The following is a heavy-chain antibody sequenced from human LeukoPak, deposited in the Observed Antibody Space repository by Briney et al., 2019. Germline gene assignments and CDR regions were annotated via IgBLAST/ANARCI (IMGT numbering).Heavy chain of an antibody. Sequence: KPSETLSLTCAVYGGSLSGYYWSCIRQPPGKGLEWIGEINHSGNTNYNPSLKSRVTMSVDTSKNHFYLKLSSVNAADTAVYYCARQGSGSSYYYYTFPYWGQGTLVTVSS. CDR3: ARQGSGSSYYYYTFPY. CDR1: GGSLSGYY. D-gene: IGHD1-26*01. CDR2: INHSGNT. V-gene: IGHV4-34*01. J-gene: IGHJ4*02.